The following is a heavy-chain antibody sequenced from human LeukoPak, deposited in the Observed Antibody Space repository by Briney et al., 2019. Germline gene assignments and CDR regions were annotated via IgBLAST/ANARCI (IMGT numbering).Heavy chain of an antibody. CDR1: GFIFSNFP. CDR2: MSSDGNTK. J-gene: IGHJ4*02. CDR3: ARGLYSSGPYYFDY. Sequence: GGSLRLSCAASGFIFSNFPLHWVRQTPDKGLECVAIMSSDGNTKYYADSVKGRFTISRDNSKNTLYLQMNSLRAEDTAVYYCARGLYSSGPYYFDYWGQGTLVTVSS. D-gene: IGHD6-19*01. V-gene: IGHV3-30-3*01.